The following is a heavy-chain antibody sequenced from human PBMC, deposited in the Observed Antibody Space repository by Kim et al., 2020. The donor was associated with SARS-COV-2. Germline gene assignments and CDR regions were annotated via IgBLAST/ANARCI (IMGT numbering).Heavy chain of an antibody. CDR1: GFTFSDHY. V-gene: IGHV3-72*01. Sequence: GGSLRLSCAVSGFTFSDHYMDWVRQAPGKGLEWVGRSTNKASGYNTQYAASVKGRFTISRDDSKDSLYLQMDSLKGEDTAVYYCVRGRNSFDIWGQGTKVTVSS. CDR2: STNKASGYNT. J-gene: IGHJ3*02. CDR3: VRGRNSFDI.